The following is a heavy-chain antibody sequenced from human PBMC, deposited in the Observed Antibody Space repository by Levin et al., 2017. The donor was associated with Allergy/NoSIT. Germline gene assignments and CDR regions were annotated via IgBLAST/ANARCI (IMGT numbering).Heavy chain of an antibody. D-gene: IGHD6-19*01. CDR3: AKGLSRSQILIGVAGSNY. Sequence: GGSLRLSCAASGFTFSTYAMSWVRQAPGKGLEWVSTISGSGSSTYYADSVKGRFTISRDNSKNTLYLQMNSLRAEDTAVYYCAKGLSRSQILIGVAGSNYWGQGTLVTVSS. J-gene: IGHJ4*02. V-gene: IGHV3-23*01. CDR1: GFTFSTYA. CDR2: ISGSGSST.